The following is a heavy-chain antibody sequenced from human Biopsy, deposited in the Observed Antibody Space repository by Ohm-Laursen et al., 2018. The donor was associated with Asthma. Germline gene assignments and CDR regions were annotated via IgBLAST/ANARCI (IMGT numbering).Heavy chain of an antibody. Sequence: GTLSLTWSVYGGSISSFCWSWIRQSPEKGLEWMGYVYWTGSTNYNPSLKSRITMSVDTSKNRMFLELTSVTAADTAIYYCVRAVRNEQWLAPFDYWGQGKPVTVSS. J-gene: IGHJ4*02. CDR3: VRAVRNEQWLAPFDY. V-gene: IGHV4-59*01. CDR2: VYWTGST. D-gene: IGHD6-19*01. CDR1: GGSISSFC.